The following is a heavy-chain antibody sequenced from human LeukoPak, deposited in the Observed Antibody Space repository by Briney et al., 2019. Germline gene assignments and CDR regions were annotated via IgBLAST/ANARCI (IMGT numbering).Heavy chain of an antibody. V-gene: IGHV1-46*01. CDR2: INPSGGST. Sequence: ASVKVSCKASGYTFTSYYMHWVRQAPGQGLEWMGIINPSGGSTSYAQKFQGRVTMTRDTSTSTVYMELSSLRSEDTAVYYCARGYGDYGFWYYYGMDVWGQGTTVTVSS. D-gene: IGHD4-17*01. J-gene: IGHJ6*02. CDR1: GYTFTSYY. CDR3: ARGYGDYGFWYYYGMDV.